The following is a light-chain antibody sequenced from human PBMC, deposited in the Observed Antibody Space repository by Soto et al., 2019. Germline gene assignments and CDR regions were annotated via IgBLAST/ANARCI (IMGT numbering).Light chain of an antibody. CDR3: QQYYSIPYS. V-gene: IGKV4-1*01. CDR2: WAS. CDR1: QTILYSSNNKNY. J-gene: IGKJ2*03. Sequence: DTVMTQSPDSLAVSLGERATINCKSSQTILYSSNNKNYLSWFQLKPGQPPKLLIYWASTRDSGVPARFGGSGSGTDFTLTISSLQAEDVAVYYCQQYYSIPYSFGQGTKLEIK.